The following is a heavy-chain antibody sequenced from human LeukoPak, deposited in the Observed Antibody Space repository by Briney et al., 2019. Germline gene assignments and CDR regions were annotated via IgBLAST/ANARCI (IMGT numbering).Heavy chain of an antibody. Sequence: SVKVSCKASGGTFSSYAISWVRQAPGQGLEWMGGIIPIFGTANYAQKFQGRVTITTDESTSTAYMELSSLRSEDTGVYYCASGGGSMVRGVIPFDYWGQGTLVTVSS. CDR1: GGTFSSYA. CDR3: ASGGGSMVRGVIPFDY. CDR2: IIPIFGTA. J-gene: IGHJ4*02. D-gene: IGHD3-10*01. V-gene: IGHV1-69*05.